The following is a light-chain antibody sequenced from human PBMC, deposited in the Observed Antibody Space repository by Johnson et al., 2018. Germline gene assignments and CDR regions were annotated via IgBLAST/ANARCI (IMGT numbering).Light chain of an antibody. CDR3: GTWDSSLSAGNV. J-gene: IGLJ1*01. Sequence: QSVLTQPPSVSASPGQKVTISCSGRSSNIGNNYVSWYQQLPGTAPKLLIYENNKRPSGIPDRFSGTKSGTSATLGITGLQTGDEADYYGGTWDSSLSAGNVFGTGTKFTVL. CDR2: ENN. CDR1: SSNIGNNY. V-gene: IGLV1-51*02.